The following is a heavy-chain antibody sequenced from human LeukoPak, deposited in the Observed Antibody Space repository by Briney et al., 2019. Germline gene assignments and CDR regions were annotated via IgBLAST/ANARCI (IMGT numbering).Heavy chain of an antibody. V-gene: IGHV3-30*04. Sequence: PGGSLRLSCAASGFTFSSYAMHWVRQAPGKGLEWVAVISYDGSNKYYADSVKGRFTISRDNSKNTLYLQMNSLRADDTAVYYCAKSPGITFGGVIGLFDYWGQGTLVTVSS. CDR2: ISYDGSNK. CDR3: AKSPGITFGGVIGLFDY. J-gene: IGHJ4*02. D-gene: IGHD3-16*02. CDR1: GFTFSSYA.